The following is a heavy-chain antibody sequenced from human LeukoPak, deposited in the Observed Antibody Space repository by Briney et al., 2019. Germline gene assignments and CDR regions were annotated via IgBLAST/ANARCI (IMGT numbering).Heavy chain of an antibody. CDR2: INPSGGST. CDR3: ARDDGEVGYNYFHDAFDI. Sequence: ASVKVSCKASGYTFTSYYMHWVRQAPGQGLEWMGIINPSGGSTSYAQKFQGRVTMTRDTSTSTVYMELSSLRSEDTAVYYCARDDGEVGYNYFHDAFDIWGQGTMVTVSS. CDR1: GYTFTSYY. D-gene: IGHD5-24*01. J-gene: IGHJ3*02. V-gene: IGHV1-46*01.